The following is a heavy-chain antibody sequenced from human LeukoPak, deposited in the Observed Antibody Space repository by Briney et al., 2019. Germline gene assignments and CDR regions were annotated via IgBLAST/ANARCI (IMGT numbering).Heavy chain of an antibody. J-gene: IGHJ4*02. CDR2: IIPIFGTA. CDR3: ARTARSGYGRFDY. D-gene: IGHD3-3*01. V-gene: IGHV1-69*05. CDR1: GGTFSIYA. Sequence: SSVKVSCXASGGTFSIYAISWVRQAPGQGLEWMGRIIPIFGTANYARKFQGRVTITTDESTSTAYMELSSLRSEDTAVYYCARTARSGYGRFDYWGQGTLVTVSS.